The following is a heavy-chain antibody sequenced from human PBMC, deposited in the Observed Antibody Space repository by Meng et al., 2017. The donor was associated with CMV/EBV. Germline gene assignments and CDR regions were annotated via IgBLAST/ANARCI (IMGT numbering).Heavy chain of an antibody. D-gene: IGHD3-10*01. CDR3: ARDRRVRGVIGYYYYGMDV. J-gene: IGHJ6*02. V-gene: IGHV4-59*01. Sequence: GSLRLSCTVSGGSISSYYWSWIRQPPGKGLEWIGYIYYSGSTNYNPSLKSRVTISVDTSKNQFSLKLSSVTAADTAVYYCARDRRVRGVIGYYYYGMDVWGQETTVTVSS. CDR2: IYYSGST. CDR1: GGSISSYY.